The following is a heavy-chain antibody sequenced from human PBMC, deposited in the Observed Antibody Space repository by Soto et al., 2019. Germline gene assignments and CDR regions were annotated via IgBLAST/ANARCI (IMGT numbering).Heavy chain of an antibody. CDR2: INHSGST. CDR1: GGSFSGYY. V-gene: IGHV4-34*01. J-gene: IGHJ6*02. Sequence: QVQLQQWGAGLLKTSETLSLTCAVYGGSFSGYYWNWIRQPPGKGLEWIGEINHSGSTNYNSSLKSRVTIAVDTSKNQVSLKLSSVTAADTSVYYWARSYGDYVTGYYYNGMDVWGQGTTVTVSS. D-gene: IGHD4-17*01. CDR3: ARSYGDYVTGYYYNGMDV.